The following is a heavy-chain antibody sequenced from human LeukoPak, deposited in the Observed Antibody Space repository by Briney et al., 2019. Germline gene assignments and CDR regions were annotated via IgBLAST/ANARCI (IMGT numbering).Heavy chain of an antibody. D-gene: IGHD2-2*01. CDR3: ARDVSSRTSHAFDI. V-gene: IGHV3-48*01. J-gene: IGHJ3*02. CDR2: ISSSSSTI. Sequence: QSGGSLRLSCAASGFTFSSYSMNWVRQAPGKGLEWVSYISSSSSTIYYADSVKGRFTISRDNAKNSLYLQMNSLRAEDTAVYYCARDVSSRTSHAFDIWGQGTMVTVS. CDR1: GFTFSSYS.